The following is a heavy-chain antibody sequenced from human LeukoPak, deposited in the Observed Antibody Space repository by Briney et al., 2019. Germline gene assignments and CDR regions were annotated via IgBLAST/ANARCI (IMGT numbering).Heavy chain of an antibody. CDR3: AKDGPASGLSYFDY. Sequence: GGSLRLSCAAAGFSLGRIVMHCVRQAPGKWLERAAFIRSDGSTRYYAVSVKGRFIISRDISENTLYLQMNSLRTEDTTMYYCAKDGPASGLSYFDYWGQGTLVTVSS. D-gene: IGHD2-2*01. V-gene: IGHV3-30*02. J-gene: IGHJ4*02. CDR2: IRSDGSTR. CDR1: GFSLGRIV.